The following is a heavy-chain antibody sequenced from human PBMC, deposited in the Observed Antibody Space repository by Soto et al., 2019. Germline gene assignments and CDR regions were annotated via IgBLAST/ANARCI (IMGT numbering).Heavy chain of an antibody. D-gene: IGHD3-16*01. CDR2: INSEGSST. CDR1: GFTFSSYW. J-gene: IGHJ1*01. Sequence: EVQLVESGGGLVQPGGSLRLSCAASGFTFSSYWMHWVRQAPGKGLVWVSRINSEGSSTSYADSVKGRFTISRHNAKNPLYLKMHSVRVEATAVYYGARVADYDYFWGRSLRNWGQGTLDTVSS. V-gene: IGHV3-74*01. CDR3: ARVADYDYFWGRSLRN.